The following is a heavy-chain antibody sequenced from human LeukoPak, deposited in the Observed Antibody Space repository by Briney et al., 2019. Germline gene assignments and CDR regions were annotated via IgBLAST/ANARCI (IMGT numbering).Heavy chain of an antibody. D-gene: IGHD6-19*01. V-gene: IGHV3-64*04. CDR2: ISSNGDNT. CDR1: GFTFSTYV. CDR3: ARPIAVAGLFDY. Sequence: PGGSLRLSCSVSGFTFSTYVMHWVRQAPGKGLEYVSAISSNGDNTYYADSVKGRFTISRDNSKNTLYLQMNSLRAEDTAVYYCARPIAVAGLFDYWGQGTLVTVSS. J-gene: IGHJ4*02.